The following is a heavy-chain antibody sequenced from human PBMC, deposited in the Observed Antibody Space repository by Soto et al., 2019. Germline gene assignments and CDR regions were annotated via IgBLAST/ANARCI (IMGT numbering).Heavy chain of an antibody. CDR2: IYTSGST. Sequence: PSETLSLTCTVSGGSISSYYWSWIRQPAGKGLEWIGRIYTSGSTNYNPSLKSRVTMSVDTSKNQFSLKLSSVTAADTAVYYCARGSRFLEWLPPFYYYGMDVWGQGATVTVSS. V-gene: IGHV4-4*07. D-gene: IGHD3-3*01. CDR3: ARGSRFLEWLPPFYYYGMDV. J-gene: IGHJ6*02. CDR1: GGSISSYY.